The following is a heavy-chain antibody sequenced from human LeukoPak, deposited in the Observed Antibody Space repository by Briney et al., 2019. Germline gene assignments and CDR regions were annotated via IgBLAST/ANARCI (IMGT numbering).Heavy chain of an antibody. CDR2: ISYDGSNK. J-gene: IGHJ4*02. Sequence: GGSLRLSCAASGFTLSSYAMHWVRQAPGKGLEWVAVISYDGSNKYYADSVKGRFTISRDNSKNTLYLQMNSLRAEDTAVYYCARESNTFGGPFDYWGQGTLVTVSS. CDR1: GFTLSSYA. D-gene: IGHD3-16*01. V-gene: IGHV3-30-3*01. CDR3: ARESNTFGGPFDY.